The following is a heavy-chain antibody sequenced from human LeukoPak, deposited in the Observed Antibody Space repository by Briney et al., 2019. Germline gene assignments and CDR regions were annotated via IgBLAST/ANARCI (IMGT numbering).Heavy chain of an antibody. CDR3: ARSLEVDP. V-gene: IGHV3-23*01. Sequence: PGGSLRLSCAASGFTFSRFALSWARQAPGKGLEWVSGVSYIRVATYYADSVKGRFTISRDNAKNSLYLQMSSLRAEDTAVYYCARSLEVDPWGQGTLVTVSS. CDR2: VSYIRVAT. J-gene: IGHJ5*02. CDR1: GFTFSRFA.